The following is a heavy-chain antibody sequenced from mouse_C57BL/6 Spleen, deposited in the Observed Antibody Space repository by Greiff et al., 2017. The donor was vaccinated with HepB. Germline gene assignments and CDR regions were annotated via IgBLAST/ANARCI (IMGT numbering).Heavy chain of an antibody. J-gene: IGHJ3*01. CDR2: FYPGSGSI. V-gene: IGHV1-62-2*01. Sequence: QVQLQQSGAELVKPGASVKLSCKASGYTFTEYTIHWVKQRSGQGLEWIGWFYPGSGSIKYNEKFKDKATLTADKSSSTVYMELSRLTSEDSAVYFCARHEGKAYDYDPAWFAYWGQGTLVTVSA. D-gene: IGHD2-4*01. CDR1: GYTFTEYT. CDR3: ARHEGKAYDYDPAWFAY.